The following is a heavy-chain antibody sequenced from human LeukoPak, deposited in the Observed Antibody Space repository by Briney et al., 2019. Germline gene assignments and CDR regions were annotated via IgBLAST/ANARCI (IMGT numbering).Heavy chain of an antibody. V-gene: IGHV1-46*01. CDR1: GYTFTSNY. J-gene: IGHJ3*02. Sequence: GASVTVSCTASGYTFTSNYIHWVRQAPGQGLEWMGMISPRDGSTSYAQKFQGRVTVTRDTSASTAYMELSSLRSEDTAVYYCARALGINAFDIWGQGTMVTVSS. D-gene: IGHD7-27*01. CDR3: ARALGINAFDI. CDR2: ISPRDGST.